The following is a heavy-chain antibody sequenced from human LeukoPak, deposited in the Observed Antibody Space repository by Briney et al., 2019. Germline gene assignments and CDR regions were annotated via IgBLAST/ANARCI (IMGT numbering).Heavy chain of an antibody. J-gene: IGHJ3*02. CDR1: GFTFSSYG. CDR3: AKAWGGIDACDM. V-gene: IGHV3-33*06. D-gene: IGHD7-27*01. CDR2: IWYDGSNK. Sequence: GGSLRLSCAASGFTFSSYGMRWVRQAPGKGLEWVAVIWYDGSNKYYADSVKGRFTISRDNSKNTLYLQMNSLRAEDTAVYYCAKAWGGIDACDMWGQGTMLTVPS.